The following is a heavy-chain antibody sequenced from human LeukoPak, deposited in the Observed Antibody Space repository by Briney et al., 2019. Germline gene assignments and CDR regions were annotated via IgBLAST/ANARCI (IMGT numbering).Heavy chain of an antibody. CDR1: GGPISSSSYY. CDR2: IYYSGST. V-gene: IGHV4-39*07. CDR3: ARLNCIAVAGTDELCAFDI. Sequence: SETLSLTCTVSGGPISSSSYYWGWIRQPPGKGLEWIGSIYYSGSTNYNPSLKSRVTIPVDTSKNQFSLKLSSVTAADTAVYYCARLNCIAVAGTDELCAFDIWGQGTMVTVSS. D-gene: IGHD6-19*01. J-gene: IGHJ3*02.